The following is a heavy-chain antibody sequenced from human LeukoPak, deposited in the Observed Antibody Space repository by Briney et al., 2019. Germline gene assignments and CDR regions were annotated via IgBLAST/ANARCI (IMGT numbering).Heavy chain of an antibody. D-gene: IGHD5-18*01. CDR2: IHYSGST. Sequence: SETLSLTCTVSGGSISSYYWSWIRQPPGKGLEWIGYIHYSGSTNYNPSLKSRVTISVDTSKNQFSLKLSSVTAADTAVYYCASMGIQLWQFEYWGQGTLVTVSS. CDR3: ASMGIQLWQFEY. V-gene: IGHV4-59*01. J-gene: IGHJ4*02. CDR1: GGSISSYY.